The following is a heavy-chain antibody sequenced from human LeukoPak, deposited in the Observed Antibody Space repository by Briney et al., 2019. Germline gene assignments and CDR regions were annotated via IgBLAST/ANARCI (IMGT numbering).Heavy chain of an antibody. CDR3: ARDSWDYCSSTSCSPNIDY. CDR2: ISAYNGNT. CDR1: GYTFTSYG. D-gene: IGHD2-2*01. Sequence: ASVKVSCKASGYTFTSYGISWVRQAPGLGLEWMGWISAYNGNTNYAQKLQGRVTMTTDTSTSTAYMELRSLRSDDTAVYYCARDSWDYCSSTSCSPNIDYWGQGTLVTVSS. V-gene: IGHV1-18*01. J-gene: IGHJ4*02.